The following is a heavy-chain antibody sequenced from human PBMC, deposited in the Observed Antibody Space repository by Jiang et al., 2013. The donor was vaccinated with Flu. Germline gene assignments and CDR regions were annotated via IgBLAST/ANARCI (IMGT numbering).Heavy chain of an antibody. Sequence: GLVKPGGSLRLSCAASGFHFSTTWMSWVRQAPGKGPEWVARIKSERDGGTIDYIAPVKGRFTISRDDSEDTVFLQMNSLKPEDTGIYYCTTDPRFWGQGTTVTVSS. CDR2: IKSERDGGTI. J-gene: IGHJ6*02. CDR3: TTDPRF. CDR1: GFHFSTTW. V-gene: IGHV3-15*01.